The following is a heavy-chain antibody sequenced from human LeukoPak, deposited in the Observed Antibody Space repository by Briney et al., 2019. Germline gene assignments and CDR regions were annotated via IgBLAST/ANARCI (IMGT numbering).Heavy chain of an antibody. CDR2: IYTSGST. J-gene: IGHJ6*03. V-gene: IGHV4-61*02. CDR3: ARGAAGIYYYYMDV. D-gene: IGHD6-25*01. CDR1: GGSISSGSYY. Sequence: SETLSLTCTVSGGSISSGSYYWSWTRQPAGKGLEWIGRIYTSGSTNYNPSLKSRVTISVDTSKNQFSLKLSSVTAADTAVYYCARGAAGIYYYYMDVWGKGTTVTVSS.